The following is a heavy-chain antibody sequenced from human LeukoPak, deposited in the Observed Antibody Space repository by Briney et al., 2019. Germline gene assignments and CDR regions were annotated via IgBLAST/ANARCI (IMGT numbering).Heavy chain of an antibody. D-gene: IGHD3-10*01. Sequence: PSETLSLTCAVYGGSFSGYYWSWIRQPPGKGLEWVGAINPSGSTNYNPSLKSRVTISVDTSKNQFSLKLSSVTAADTAVYYCARSPQTRYYYGSGSTAMGAFDIWGQGTMVTVSS. CDR2: INPSGST. CDR1: GGSFSGYY. J-gene: IGHJ3*02. V-gene: IGHV4-34*01. CDR3: ARSPQTRYYYGSGSTAMGAFDI.